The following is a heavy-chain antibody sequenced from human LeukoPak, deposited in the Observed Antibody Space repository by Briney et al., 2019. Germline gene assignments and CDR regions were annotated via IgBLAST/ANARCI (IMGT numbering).Heavy chain of an antibody. Sequence: SVKVSCKASGYTFTNYDINWVRQAPGQGLEWMGRIIPIFGTANYAQKFQGRVTITTDESTSTAYMELSSLRSEDTAVYYCARGRIVGAMEAFDIWGQGTMVTVSS. CDR2: IIPIFGTA. CDR3: ARGRIVGAMEAFDI. V-gene: IGHV1-69*05. CDR1: GYTFTNYD. D-gene: IGHD1-26*01. J-gene: IGHJ3*02.